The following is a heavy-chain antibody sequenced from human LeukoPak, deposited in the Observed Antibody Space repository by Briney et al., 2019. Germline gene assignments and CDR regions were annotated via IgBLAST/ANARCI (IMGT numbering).Heavy chain of an antibody. CDR3: AKAHYDFWRGYYRGYFDN. V-gene: IGHV3-23*01. CDR2: VGGSGFKT. D-gene: IGHD3-3*01. Sequence: GGSLRLSCGASGFTFSNYAMTWVRQAPGMGLEWVSSVGGSGFKTYYAGSVKGRFTISRDRSKNTLYLQMNSLRAEDTAVYYCAKAHYDFWRGYYRGYFDNWGQGTMVTVSS. CDR1: GFTFSNYA. J-gene: IGHJ4*02.